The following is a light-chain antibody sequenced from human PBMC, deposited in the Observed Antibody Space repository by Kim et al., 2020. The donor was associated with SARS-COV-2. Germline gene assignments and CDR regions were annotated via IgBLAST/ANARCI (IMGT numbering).Light chain of an antibody. CDR2: DVS. CDR3: SSYTSSSTLRV. V-gene: IGLV2-14*03. Sequence: QSITISCTGTSSDVGGYNYVSWYQQHPGKAPKLMIYDVSNRPSVVSNRFSGSKSGNTASLTISGLQAEDEADYYCSSYTSSSTLRVFGGGTKLTVL. CDR1: SSDVGGYNY. J-gene: IGLJ3*02.